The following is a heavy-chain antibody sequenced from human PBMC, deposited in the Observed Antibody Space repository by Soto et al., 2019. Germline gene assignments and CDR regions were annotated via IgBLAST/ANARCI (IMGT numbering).Heavy chain of an antibody. V-gene: IGHV3-66*01. CDR1: GFTVGNNY. CDR2: IYSGGST. CDR3: ARDVGV. Sequence: EVQLVESGGGLVRPGGSLSLSCAPSGFTVGNNYMSWFRKAPGKGLEWVSVIYSGGSTYYADSVKGRFTISRDNSKNTLYLQMNSLRAEDTAVYYCARDVGVWGRGTTVTVSS. J-gene: IGHJ6*04.